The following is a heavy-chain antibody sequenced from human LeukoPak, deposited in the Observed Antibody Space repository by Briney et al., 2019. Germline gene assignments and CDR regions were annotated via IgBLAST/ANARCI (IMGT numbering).Heavy chain of an antibody. CDR2: INHSGST. Sequence: SETLSLTCAVYGGSFSGYYWSWIRQPPGKGLEWIGEINHSGSTNYNPSLKSRVTISVDTSKNQSSLKLRSVTAADTAVYYCARGPHIAAAGTGRFWNYWGQGTLVTVSS. CDR1: GGSFSGYY. D-gene: IGHD6-13*01. V-gene: IGHV4-34*01. CDR3: ARGPHIAAAGTGRFWNY. J-gene: IGHJ4*02.